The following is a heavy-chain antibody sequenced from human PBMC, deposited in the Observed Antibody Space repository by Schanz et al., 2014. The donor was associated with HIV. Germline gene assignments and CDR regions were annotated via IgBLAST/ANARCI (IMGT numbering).Heavy chain of an antibody. D-gene: IGHD3-10*01. Sequence: QVQLVESGGDVVQPGRSLRLSCATSGFNFSTYGVHWVRQAPGKGLEWVAVISSDGRSKSYADSVKGRFTISRDNSKNTVFLHMNSLGAEETALYFCTRGALVRGAHYWYFDLWGRGTLVTVSS. CDR2: ISSDGRSK. CDR1: GFNFSTYG. V-gene: IGHV3-30*03. CDR3: TRGALVRGAHYWYFDL. J-gene: IGHJ2*01.